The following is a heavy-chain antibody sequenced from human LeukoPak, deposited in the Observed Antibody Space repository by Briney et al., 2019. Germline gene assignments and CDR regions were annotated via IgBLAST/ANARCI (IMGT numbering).Heavy chain of an antibody. D-gene: IGHD6-13*01. CDR1: GFTFSNYA. Sequence: GGSLRLSCAASGFTFSNYAMNWVRQAPGKGLEWVSSISESGDTTHYADSVKGRFTISRDNAQNTLYLQMNSLRAEDTAVYYCAKVGQQLVFYYFDYWGQGTLVTVSS. CDR3: AKVGQQLVFYYFDY. CDR2: ISESGDTT. V-gene: IGHV3-23*01. J-gene: IGHJ4*02.